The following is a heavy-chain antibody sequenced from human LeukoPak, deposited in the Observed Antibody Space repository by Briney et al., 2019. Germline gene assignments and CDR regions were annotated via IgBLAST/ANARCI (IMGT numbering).Heavy chain of an antibody. J-gene: IGHJ6*03. D-gene: IGHD1-26*01. CDR3: AKRGVQGYMDV. CDR2: ISGDGENT. V-gene: IGHV3-23*01. CDR1: GFTFSDYY. Sequence: GSLRLSCAASGFTFSDYYMSWIRQAPGQGLEWVSSISGDGENTYYTASVRGRFTISRDNSKNILNLQMSSLRAEETALYYCAKRGVQGYMDVWGKGTTVIVSS.